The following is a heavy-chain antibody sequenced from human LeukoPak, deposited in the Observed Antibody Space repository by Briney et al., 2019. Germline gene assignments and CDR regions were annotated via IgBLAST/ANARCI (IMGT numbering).Heavy chain of an antibody. CDR2: IYYSGST. D-gene: IGHD3-10*01. CDR1: GGSISSSSYY. J-gene: IGHJ5*02. CDR3: ARSYYYGSGSSLTLNWFDP. Sequence: LETLSLTCTVSGGSISSSSYYWGWIRQPPGKGLEWIGSIYYSGSTYYNPSLKNRVTISVDTSKNQFSLKLSSVTAADTAVYYCARSYYYGSGSSLTLNWFDPWGQGTLVTVSS. V-gene: IGHV4-39*01.